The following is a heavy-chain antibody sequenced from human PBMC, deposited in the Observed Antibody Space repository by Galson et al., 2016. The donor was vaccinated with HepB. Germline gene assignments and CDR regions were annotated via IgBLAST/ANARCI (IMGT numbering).Heavy chain of an antibody. D-gene: IGHD3-10*01. J-gene: IGHJ4*02. CDR3: ARTYYYGSGSYPLDY. CDR1: GFTFSSYS. V-gene: IGHV3-48*04. Sequence: SLRLSCAASGFTFSSYSMNWVRQAPGEGLEWVSYITSTSSTIYYADSVKGRFTVSRDNAKKSLYLQMNSLRAEDTAVYYCARTYYYGSGSYPLDYWGQGTLVTVSS. CDR2: ITSTSSTI.